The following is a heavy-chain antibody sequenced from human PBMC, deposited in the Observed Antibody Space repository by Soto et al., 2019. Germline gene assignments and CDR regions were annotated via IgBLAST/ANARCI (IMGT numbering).Heavy chain of an antibody. CDR3: AKSSLGYCSSDSCSLGMDV. V-gene: IGHV3-30*18. CDR1: GFTFSDYY. J-gene: IGHJ6*02. D-gene: IGHD2-2*01. CDR2: ISNDGSKK. Sequence: GGSLRLSCAASGFTFSDYYISWIRQAPGKGLGWVAVISNDGSKKYYADSVKCRFTISRDNSKNTLYLQMNSLRAEDTAVYFCAKSSLGYCSSDSCSLGMDVWGQGTTVTVSS.